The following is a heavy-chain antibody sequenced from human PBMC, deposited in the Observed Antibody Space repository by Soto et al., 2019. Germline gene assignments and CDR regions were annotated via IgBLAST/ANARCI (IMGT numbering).Heavy chain of an antibody. CDR1: HSSIISGADY. V-gene: IGHV4-31*11. D-gene: IGHD3-16*01. CDR2: IYYSGST. Sequence: TLSRTCAVVHSSIISGADYWSWIRQHPGKGLEWIGYIYYSGSTYYNPSLKSRVTISVDTSKNQFSLKLSSVTAADTAVYYCARVGGINWFDPWGQGTLVTVS. J-gene: IGHJ5*02. CDR3: ARVGGINWFDP.